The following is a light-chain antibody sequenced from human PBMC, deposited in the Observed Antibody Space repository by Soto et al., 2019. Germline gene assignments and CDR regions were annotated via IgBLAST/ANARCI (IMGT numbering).Light chain of an antibody. CDR2: AAS. CDR3: LQDYNYPRT. V-gene: IGKV1-6*01. CDR1: QSISSY. J-gene: IGKJ1*01. Sequence: IQMTQSPSSLSASVGDRVTITCRASQSISSYLNWYQHKPGKAPKLLIYAASSLQTGVPSRFSGSGSGTEFTLTISSLQPEDFATYYCLQDYNYPRTFGQGTKVDIK.